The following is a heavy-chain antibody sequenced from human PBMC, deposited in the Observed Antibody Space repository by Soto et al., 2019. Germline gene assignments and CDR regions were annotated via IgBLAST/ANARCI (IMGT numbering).Heavy chain of an antibody. Sequence: SETLSLTCAYYGGSFSGYFWGWIRQSPGKGLEWIGSIFYVGSTYYNPSLKSRVTVSVDTSKKQFSLKLTSVTAADTAVYYCAREILTGYYPAGWFDPWGQGTLVTVSS. CDR3: AREILTGYYPAGWFDP. V-gene: IGHV4-34*12. CDR2: IFYVGST. J-gene: IGHJ5*02. D-gene: IGHD3-9*01. CDR1: GGSFSGYF.